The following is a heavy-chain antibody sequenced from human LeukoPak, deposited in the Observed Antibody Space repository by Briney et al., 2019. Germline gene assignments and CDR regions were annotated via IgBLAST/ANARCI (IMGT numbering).Heavy chain of an antibody. CDR2: ISWNSGSI. Sequence: PGGSLRLSCAASGFTFDDYAMHWVRQAPGKGLEWVSGISWNSGSIGYADSVKGRFTISRDNAKNSLYLQMNSLRADDTAVYYCARVFQKQLSDYWGQGSLVTVSS. J-gene: IGHJ4*02. D-gene: IGHD6-13*01. V-gene: IGHV3-9*01. CDR1: GFTFDDYA. CDR3: ARVFQKQLSDY.